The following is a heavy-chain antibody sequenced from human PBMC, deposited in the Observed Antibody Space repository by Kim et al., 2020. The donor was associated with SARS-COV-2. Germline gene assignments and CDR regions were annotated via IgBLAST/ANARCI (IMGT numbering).Heavy chain of an antibody. CDR3: ARDSYGMDV. Sequence: SGEGRFTISRDHSKNTLYLQMNSLRAEDTAVYYCARDSYGMDVWGQGTTVTVSS. V-gene: IGHV3-30*01. J-gene: IGHJ6*02.